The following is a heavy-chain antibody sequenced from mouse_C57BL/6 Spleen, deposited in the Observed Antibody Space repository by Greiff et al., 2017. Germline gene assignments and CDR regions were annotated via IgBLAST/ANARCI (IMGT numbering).Heavy chain of an antibody. CDR3: ERGLTTVVATDY. D-gene: IGHD1-1*01. CDR1: GYTFTSYW. V-gene: IGHV1-55*01. CDR2: IYPGSGST. Sequence: QVQLQQPGAELVKPGASVKMSCKASGYTFTSYWITWVKQSPGQGLEWIGDIYPGSGSTNYNEKFKSKATLTVDTSSSTASMQLSSLTSEDSAVYYGERGLTTVVATDYWGQGTTLTVSS. J-gene: IGHJ2*01.